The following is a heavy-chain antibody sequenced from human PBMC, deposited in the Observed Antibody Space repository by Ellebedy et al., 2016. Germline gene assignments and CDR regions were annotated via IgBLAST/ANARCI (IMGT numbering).Heavy chain of an antibody. CDR3: AREDYDSGSLDC. CDR2: ISDDGNIA. Sequence: GESLKISXAASGFTLSSYWMQWVRLAPGEGLVWVSRISDDGNIATYADSVKGRFTISRDNSKNTLYLQMNSLRAEDTAVYFCAREDYDSGSLDCWGQGTLVTVSS. CDR1: GFTLSSYW. D-gene: IGHD3-10*01. J-gene: IGHJ4*02. V-gene: IGHV3-74*01.